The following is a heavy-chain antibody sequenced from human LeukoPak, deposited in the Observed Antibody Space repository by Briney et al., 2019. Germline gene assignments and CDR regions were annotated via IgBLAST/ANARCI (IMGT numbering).Heavy chain of an antibody. V-gene: IGHV3-21*01. Sequence: PGGSLRLSCAASGFTFSSYSMNWVRQAPGKGLEWVSYISTSSSYKYYADSLKGRSTISRDNAKNSLYLQMNSLGAEDTAVYYCARHSDYDILTGPNDYWGQGTLVTVSS. CDR2: ISTSSSYK. CDR3: ARHSDYDILTGPNDY. D-gene: IGHD3-9*01. CDR1: GFTFSSYS. J-gene: IGHJ4*02.